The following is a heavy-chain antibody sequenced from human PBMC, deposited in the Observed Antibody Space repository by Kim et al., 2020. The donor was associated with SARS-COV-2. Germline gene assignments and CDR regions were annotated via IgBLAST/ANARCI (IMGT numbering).Heavy chain of an antibody. J-gene: IGHJ4*02. CDR1: GFTFSTYG. CDR2: IWHDGSKK. V-gene: IGHV3-33*01. CDR3: ARASQSSGFDS. D-gene: IGHD6-19*01. Sequence: GGSLRLSCVASGFTFSTYGMHWVRQAPGKGLEWVAVIWHDGSKKYYTESVTGRFTISRDNSKNTLYLDMNSLRAEDTAVYYCARASQSSGFDSWGQGTLVTVS.